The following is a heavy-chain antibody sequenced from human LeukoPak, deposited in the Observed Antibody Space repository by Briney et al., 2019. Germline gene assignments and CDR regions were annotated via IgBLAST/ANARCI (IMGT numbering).Heavy chain of an antibody. Sequence: GGSLRLSCAASGFTFSGYWMSWVRQAPGKGLEWVANIKQDGSEKYYVDSVKGRFAISRDNAKNSLYLQMNSLRDEDTAVYYCARGGRGSYLWGQGTLVTVSS. D-gene: IGHD3-16*01. CDR3: ARGGRGSYL. CDR1: GFTFSGYW. V-gene: IGHV3-7*04. CDR2: IKQDGSEK. J-gene: IGHJ4*02.